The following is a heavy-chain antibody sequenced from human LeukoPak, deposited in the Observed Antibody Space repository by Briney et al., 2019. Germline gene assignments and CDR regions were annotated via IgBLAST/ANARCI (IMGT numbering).Heavy chain of an antibody. CDR3: AGNHDYDMDV. CDR1: GGSISSGGYY. V-gene: IGHV4-31*03. CDR2: IYYSGGT. J-gene: IGHJ6*02. Sequence: SETLSLTCTVSGGSISSGGYYWSWIRQHPGKGLEWIGYIYYSGGTYYNPSLRSRVSISLDTSKSQFSLKLSSMTAADTAVYFWAGNHDYDMDVWGQGSTVTVSS.